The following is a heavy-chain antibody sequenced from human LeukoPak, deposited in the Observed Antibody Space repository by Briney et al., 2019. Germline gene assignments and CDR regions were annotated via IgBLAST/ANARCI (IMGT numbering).Heavy chain of an antibody. CDR2: TYYRSKWYD. J-gene: IGHJ4*02. Sequence: SQTLSLTCAISGDSVSSNSAAWSWIRQSPSRGLEWLGRTYYRSKWYDDYAVSVKSRITINPDTSKNQFSLRLNSVTPEDTAVYYCARSSGWDFDYWGQGTLVTVSS. CDR1: GDSVSSNSAA. D-gene: IGHD6-19*01. CDR3: ARSSGWDFDY. V-gene: IGHV6-1*01.